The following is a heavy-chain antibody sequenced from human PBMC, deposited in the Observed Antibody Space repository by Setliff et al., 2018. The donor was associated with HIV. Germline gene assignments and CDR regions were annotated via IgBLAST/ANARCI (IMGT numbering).Heavy chain of an antibody. CDR2: IHTSGST. CDR1: GASTISGSYY. Sequence: SETLSLTCTVSGASTISGSYYWSWIRQPAGKGLEWLVQIHTSGSTNYNPSLESRVTISADTSKNQFSLKLTSVNAADTAMYYCARVVDADYLDYWGQGTPVTVSS. CDR3: ARVVDADYLDY. V-gene: IGHV4-61*09. J-gene: IGHJ4*02. D-gene: IGHD2-15*01.